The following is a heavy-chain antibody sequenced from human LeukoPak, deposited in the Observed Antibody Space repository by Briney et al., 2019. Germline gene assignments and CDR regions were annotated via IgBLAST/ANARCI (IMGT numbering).Heavy chain of an antibody. D-gene: IGHD2-2*01. V-gene: IGHV1-69*13. CDR1: GGTFSSYA. J-gene: IGHJ3*02. CDR3: ASRTGDCSSTSCYVFGAFDI. CDR2: IIPIFGTA. Sequence: SVKVSCKASGGTFSSYAISWVRQAPGQGLEWMGGIIPIFGTANYAQKFQGRVTITADESTSTAYMELSSLRSEDTAVYYCASRTGDCSSTSCYVFGAFDIWGQGTMVTVSS.